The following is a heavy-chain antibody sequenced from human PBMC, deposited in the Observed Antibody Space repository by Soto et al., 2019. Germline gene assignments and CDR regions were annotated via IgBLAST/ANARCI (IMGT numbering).Heavy chain of an antibody. V-gene: IGHV3-9*01. CDR2: ISWNSGNI. CDR1: GFNFDDYA. J-gene: IGHJ4*02. D-gene: IGHD5-12*01. Sequence: EVQLVESGGGLVQPGRSLKLSCAASGFNFDDYAMHWVRKAPGKGLEWVSGISWNSGNIGYAYSVKGRFTTSRDNAKNSRHRQMNSLRAEGTALYNGAKGGVATTQFFDYWGQGTLVTVSS. CDR3: AKGGVATTQFFDY.